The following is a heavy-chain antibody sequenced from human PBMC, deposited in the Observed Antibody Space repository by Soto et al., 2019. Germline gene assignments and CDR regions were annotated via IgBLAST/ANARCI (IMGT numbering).Heavy chain of an antibody. CDR3: ARQKFYCSGGSCYSSHDVGFDY. V-gene: IGHV5-51*01. J-gene: IGHJ4*02. CDR1: GYSFTSYW. CDR2: IYPGDSDT. D-gene: IGHD2-15*01. Sequence: PGESLKISCKGSGYSFTSYWIGWVRQMPGKGLEWMGIIYPGDSDTRYSPSFQGQVTTSADKSISTAYLQWSSLKASDTAMYYCARQKFYCSGGSCYSSHDVGFDYWGQGTLVTVSS.